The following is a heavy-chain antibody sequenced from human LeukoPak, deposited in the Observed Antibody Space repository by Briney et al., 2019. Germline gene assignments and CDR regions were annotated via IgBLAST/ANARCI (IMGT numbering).Heavy chain of an antibody. CDR3: ARDRSGGYCSGGSCPGFDP. J-gene: IGHJ5*02. CDR1: GFTFSSYA. Sequence: GGSLRLSCAASGFTFSSYAMHWVRQAPGKGLEWVAVISYDGSNKYYADSVKGRFTISRDNSKNTLYLQMNSLRAEDTAVYYCARDRSGGYCSGGSCPGFDPWGQGTLVTVSS. CDR2: ISYDGSNK. D-gene: IGHD2-15*01. V-gene: IGHV3-30-3*01.